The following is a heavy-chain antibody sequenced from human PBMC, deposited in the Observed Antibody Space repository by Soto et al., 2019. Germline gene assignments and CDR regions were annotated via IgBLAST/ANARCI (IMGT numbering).Heavy chain of an antibody. Sequence: SDTLSLTCTVSGGSISSGGYYWSWIRQHPGKGLEWIGYIYYSGSTYYNPSLKSRVTISVDTSKNQFSLKLSSVTAADTAVYYCARTNNWDFDYWGQGTLVTVSS. CDR1: GGSISSGGYY. J-gene: IGHJ4*02. V-gene: IGHV4-31*03. D-gene: IGHD1-20*01. CDR3: ARTNNWDFDY. CDR2: IYYSGST.